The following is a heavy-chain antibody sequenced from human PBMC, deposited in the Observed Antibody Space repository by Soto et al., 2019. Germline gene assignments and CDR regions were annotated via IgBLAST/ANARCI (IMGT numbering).Heavy chain of an antibody. Sequence: VQLQESGPGLVKPSETLSLTCTVSGGSISGYYWSWIRQSPGKGLEWIGYIHYSGSTNYNPSPKCRVTISVDTSKNQLSLKLSSVTAADTAVYYCARGSAAGTKSPFDYWGQGTLVTVSS. J-gene: IGHJ4*02. CDR3: ARGSAAGTKSPFDY. CDR2: IHYSGST. CDR1: GGSISGYY. D-gene: IGHD6-13*01. V-gene: IGHV4-59*01.